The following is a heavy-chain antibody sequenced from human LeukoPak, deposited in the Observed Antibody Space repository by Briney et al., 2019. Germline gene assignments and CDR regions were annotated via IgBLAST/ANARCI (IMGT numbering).Heavy chain of an antibody. V-gene: IGHV4-61*02. CDR3: ARGGIPDY. CDR1: GGSISSGGYY. D-gene: IGHD2-21*01. CDR2: FYTSATP. J-gene: IGHJ4*02. Sequence: PSETLSLTCTVSGGSISSGGYYWSWIRQPPGKGLERIGRFYTSATPKHNPSLKSRVTISVDTSRNQFSLKLSSVTAADTAVYYCARGGIPDYWGQGILVTVSS.